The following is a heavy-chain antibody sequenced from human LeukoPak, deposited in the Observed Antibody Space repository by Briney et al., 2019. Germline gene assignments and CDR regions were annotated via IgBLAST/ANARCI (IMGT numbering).Heavy chain of an antibody. Sequence: QPGGSLRLSCAASGFTFSSYGMHWVRQAPGKGLEWVAFIRYDGSNKYHADSVKGRFTIFRDNSKNTLYLEMNSLRAEDTAVYYCAKDSVFGGSSGMRYFDYWGQGALVTVSS. CDR3: AKDSVFGGSSGMRYFDY. J-gene: IGHJ4*02. V-gene: IGHV3-30*02. CDR1: GFTFSSYG. D-gene: IGHD3-22*01. CDR2: IRYDGSNK.